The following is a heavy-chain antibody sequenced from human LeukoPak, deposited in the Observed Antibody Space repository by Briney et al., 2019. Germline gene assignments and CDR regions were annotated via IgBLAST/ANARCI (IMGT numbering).Heavy chain of an antibody. D-gene: IGHD6-19*01. V-gene: IGHV3-7*01. Sequence: GGSLRLSCAASGFTFSSYWMSWVRQAPGKRLEWVANINQDGTEKYYVDSVKGRFTISRDNAKNSLYVQMNSLRAEDTAVYYCASDDGGSGAGIDYWGQGTLVTVSS. CDR3: ASDDGGSGAGIDY. J-gene: IGHJ4*02. CDR1: GFTFSSYW. CDR2: INQDGTEK.